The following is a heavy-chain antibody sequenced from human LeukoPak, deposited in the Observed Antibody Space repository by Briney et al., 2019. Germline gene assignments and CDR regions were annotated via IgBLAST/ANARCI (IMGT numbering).Heavy chain of an antibody. J-gene: IGHJ4*02. CDR2: INHSGST. CDR1: GGSFSGYY. CDR3: ARGKGLDY. Sequence: SETLSLTCAVHGGSFSGYYWSWIRQPPGKGLEWIGEINHSGSTNYNPSLKSRVTISVDTSKNQFSLKLSSVTAADTAVYYCARGKGLDYWGQGTLVTVSS. V-gene: IGHV4-34*01.